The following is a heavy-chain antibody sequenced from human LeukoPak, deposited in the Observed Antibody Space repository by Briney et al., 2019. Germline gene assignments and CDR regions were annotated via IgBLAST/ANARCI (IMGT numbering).Heavy chain of an antibody. J-gene: IGHJ4*02. Sequence: GGSLRLSCAASGFTFDEYTMHWVRQAPGKGLEWVSGISWKSGTIGYADSVKGRFTISRDNSKNTLYLQMNSLRAEDTAVYYCAKRQADHFDYWGQGTLVTVSS. CDR2: ISWKSGTI. V-gene: IGHV3-9*01. CDR1: GFTFDEYT. CDR3: AKRQADHFDY. D-gene: IGHD6-25*01.